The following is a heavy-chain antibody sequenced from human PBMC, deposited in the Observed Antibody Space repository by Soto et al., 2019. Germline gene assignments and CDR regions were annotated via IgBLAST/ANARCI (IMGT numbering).Heavy chain of an antibody. D-gene: IGHD3-10*01. J-gene: IGHJ4*02. CDR3: ARVPRYYYGSGSLDY. Sequence: PSETLSLTCAVYGGSFSGYYWSWIRQPPGKGLEWIGEINHSGSTNYNLSLKSRVTLSVDTSKNQFSLKLSSVTAADTAVYYCARVPRYYYGSGSLDYWGQGTLVTVSS. V-gene: IGHV4-34*01. CDR1: GGSFSGYY. CDR2: INHSGST.